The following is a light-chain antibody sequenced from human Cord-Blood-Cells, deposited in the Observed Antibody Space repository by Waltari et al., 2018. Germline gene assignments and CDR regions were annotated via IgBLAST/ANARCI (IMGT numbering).Light chain of an antibody. CDR3: CSYAGSSTLYV. J-gene: IGLJ1*01. V-gene: IGLV2-23*02. Sequence: QSALTQPAYVSGSPGQPITIYCTGTRSDVGSYNLRSRYQQHPGKAPKLMIYEVSKRPSGVSNRFSGSKSGNTASLTISGLQAEYEADYYCCSYAGSSTLYVFGTGTKVTVL. CDR2: EVS. CDR1: RSDVGSYNL.